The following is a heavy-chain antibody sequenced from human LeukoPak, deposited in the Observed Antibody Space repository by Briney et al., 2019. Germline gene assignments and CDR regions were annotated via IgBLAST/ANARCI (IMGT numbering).Heavy chain of an antibody. J-gene: IGHJ6*02. D-gene: IGHD1-1*01. CDR1: GLTVSSNF. CDR3: AREFRPTGARHGMDV. Sequence: GGSLRLSCAASGLTVSSNFMGWIRQAPGKGLEWVSVLYSDGKALYADSVKGRFTISRDNSKNTLYLQMNSLRAEDTAVYSCAREFRPTGARHGMDVWGQGTTVTVSS. V-gene: IGHV3-66*01. CDR2: LYSDGKA.